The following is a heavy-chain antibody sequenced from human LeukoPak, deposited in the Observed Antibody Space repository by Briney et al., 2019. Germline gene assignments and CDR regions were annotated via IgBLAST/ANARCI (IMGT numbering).Heavy chain of an antibody. V-gene: IGHV4-59*08. CDR1: GGSFSTYY. J-gene: IGHJ3*02. CDR3: ARRLAASDAFDI. D-gene: IGHD2-21*01. Sequence: PSETLSLTCTVSGGSFSTYYWSWFRQPPGKGLEWTAYIYYSGSTNYNPSLKSRVTISVDTSKNQFSLKLNSVTAADTAVYYCARRLAASDAFDIWGQGTMVTVSS. CDR2: IYYSGST.